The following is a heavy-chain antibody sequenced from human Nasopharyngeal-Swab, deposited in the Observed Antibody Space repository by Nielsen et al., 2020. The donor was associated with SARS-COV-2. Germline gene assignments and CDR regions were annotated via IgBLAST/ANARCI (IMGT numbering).Heavy chain of an antibody. J-gene: IGHJ4*02. V-gene: IGHV3-7*01. CDR3: ARFGITGTTRASGSDY. Sequence: WIRQPPGKGLEWVANIKQDGSEKYYVDSVKGRFTISRDNAKNSLYLQMNSLRAEDTAVYYCARFGITGTTRASGSDYWGQGTLVTVSS. CDR2: IKQDGSEK. D-gene: IGHD1-7*01.